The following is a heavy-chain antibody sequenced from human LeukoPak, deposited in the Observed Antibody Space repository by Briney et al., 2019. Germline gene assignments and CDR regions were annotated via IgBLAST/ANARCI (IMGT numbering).Heavy chain of an antibody. D-gene: IGHD2/OR15-2a*01. CDR2: INHSGST. CDR1: GGSFSGYY. J-gene: IGHJ3*02. CDR3: ARPRSRNRIYSAFDI. Sequence: SETLSLTCAVYGGSFSGYYWSWIRQPPGKGLEWIGEINHSGSTNYNPSLKSRVTISVDTSKNQFSLKLSSVTAADTAVYYCARPRSRNRIYSAFDIWGQGTMVTVSS. V-gene: IGHV4-34*01.